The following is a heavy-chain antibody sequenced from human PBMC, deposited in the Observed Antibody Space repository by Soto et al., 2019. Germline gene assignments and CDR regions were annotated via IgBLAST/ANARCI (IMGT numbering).Heavy chain of an antibody. V-gene: IGHV3-53*01. J-gene: IGHJ4*02. Sequence: PGGSLRLSCAASGFTVSGNYMTWVRQAPGKGLEPVSIIYNSGNTHYADSVKGRFTISRDTSKTTLFLQMHSLRAEDTAVYYCARLHDSSGYYFDYWGRGTLVTVSS. D-gene: IGHD3-22*01. CDR2: IYNSGNT. CDR3: ARLHDSSGYYFDY. CDR1: GFTVSGNY.